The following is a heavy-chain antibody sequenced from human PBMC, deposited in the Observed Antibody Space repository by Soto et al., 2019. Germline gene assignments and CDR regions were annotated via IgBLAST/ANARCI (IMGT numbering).Heavy chain of an antibody. D-gene: IGHD6-13*01. CDR3: VRVISSNWSFDD. CDR1: GGSITNYY. V-gene: IGHV4-59*01. Sequence: QVHLQESGPGLAKPSETLSLTCTVTGGSITNYYWSWIRQPTGKGLEWIGSIYYSGNTNYNPSINSRITITVDTSKNQFSLKLNTVTAADTAVYSCVRVISSNWSFDDWSQRTLVIVSS. CDR2: IYYSGNT. J-gene: IGHJ4*02.